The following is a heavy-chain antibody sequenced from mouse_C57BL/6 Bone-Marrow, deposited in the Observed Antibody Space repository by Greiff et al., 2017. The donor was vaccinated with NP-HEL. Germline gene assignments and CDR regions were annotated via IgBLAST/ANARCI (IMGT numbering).Heavy chain of an antibody. J-gene: IGHJ4*01. CDR2: IFPGSGST. Sequence: VKLMESGPELVKPGASVKISCKASGYTFTDYYINWVKQRPGQGLEWIGWIFPGSGSTYYNEKFKGKATLTVDKSSSTAYMLLSSLTSEDSAVYFCARLRGYWGYAMDYWGQGTSVTVSS. D-gene: IGHD3-1*01. V-gene: IGHV1-75*01. CDR3: ARLRGYWGYAMDY. CDR1: GYTFTDYY.